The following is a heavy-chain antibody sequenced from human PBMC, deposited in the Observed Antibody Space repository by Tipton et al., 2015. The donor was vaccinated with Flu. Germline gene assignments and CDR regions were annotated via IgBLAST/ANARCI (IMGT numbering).Heavy chain of an antibody. CDR1: GFTLSSYW. CDR3: ARARAAAGSA. V-gene: IGHV3-7*01. Sequence: SLRLSCAASGFTLSSYWMSWVRQAPGKGLEWVANIKEDGTKKYYVDSVKGRFIISRDNAKNSLYLQMNSLRAEDTAVYYCARARAAAGSAWGQGTLVAVSS. D-gene: IGHD6-13*01. J-gene: IGHJ5*02. CDR2: IKEDGTKK.